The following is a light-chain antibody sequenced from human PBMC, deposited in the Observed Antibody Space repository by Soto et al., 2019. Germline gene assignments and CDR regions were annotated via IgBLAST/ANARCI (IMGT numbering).Light chain of an antibody. CDR2: GAS. CDR3: QQYGSSPPT. J-gene: IGKJ1*01. Sequence: EIVLSQSPANLSLSKGERATLSCRASQSVSSSYLAWYQQKPGQAPRLLIYGASSRATGIPDRFSGSGSGTDFTLTISGLEPEDFAVYYCQQYGSSPPTFGQGTKVDIK. V-gene: IGKV3-20*01. CDR1: QSVSSSY.